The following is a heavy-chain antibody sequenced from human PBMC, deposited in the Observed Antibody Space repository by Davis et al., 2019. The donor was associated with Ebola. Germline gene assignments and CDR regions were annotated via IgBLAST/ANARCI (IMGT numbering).Heavy chain of an antibody. Sequence: PGGSLRLSCAASGFTFSSYWMSWVRQAPGKGLEWVANIKQDGSEKYYVDSVKGRFTISRDNSKNTLYLQINSLSAEDSGVYYCATSYFTVTTLYWGQGTLVTVSS. V-gene: IGHV3-7*01. J-gene: IGHJ4*02. CDR2: IKQDGSEK. D-gene: IGHD4-17*01. CDR3: ATSYFTVTTLY. CDR1: GFTFSSYW.